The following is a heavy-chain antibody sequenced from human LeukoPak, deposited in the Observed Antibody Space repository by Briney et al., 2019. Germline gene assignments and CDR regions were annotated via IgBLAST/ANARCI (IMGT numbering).Heavy chain of an antibody. D-gene: IGHD2-15*01. CDR3: AKAATGYCSGGSCYVDY. V-gene: IGHV3-7*03. CDR2: IKQDGSDK. J-gene: IGHJ4*02. CDR1: GFTFSSYW. Sequence: GGSLRLSCAASGFTFSSYWMSWVRQAPGKGLEWVANIKQDGSDKNYMDSVKGRFTISRDNTKNSLYLQMNSLRAEDTALYYCAKAATGYCSGGSCYVDYWGQGTLVTVSS.